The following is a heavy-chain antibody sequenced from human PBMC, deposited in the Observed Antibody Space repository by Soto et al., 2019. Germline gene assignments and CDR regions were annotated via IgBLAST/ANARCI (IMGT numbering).Heavy chain of an antibody. CDR1: GFTFSNAW. J-gene: IGHJ4*02. CDR3: TTDRGQQLLSAFDY. CDR2: IKSKTDGGTT. Sequence: GGSLRLSCAASGFTFSNAWMNWVRQAPGKGLEWVGRIKSKTDGGTTDYAAPVKGRFTISRDDSKNTLYLQMNSLKTEDTAVYYCTTDRGQQLLSAFDYWGQGTLVTVSS. D-gene: IGHD6-13*01. V-gene: IGHV3-15*07.